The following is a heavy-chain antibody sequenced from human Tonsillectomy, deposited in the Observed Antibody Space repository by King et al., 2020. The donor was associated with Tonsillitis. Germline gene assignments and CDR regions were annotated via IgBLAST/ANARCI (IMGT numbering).Heavy chain of an antibody. J-gene: IGHJ4*02. CDR1: GFTFSNYV. V-gene: IGHV3-23*04. Sequence: VQLVESGGGLVQPGGSLRLSCAASGFTFSNYVMSWVRQAPGKGLEWVSAISGSGGSTYYADSVKGRFTISRDNSKNTLYLQMYSLRAEDTAIYYCAKDGMTTVTYHYFDYWGQGTLATVSS. CDR3: AKDGMTTVTYHYFDY. D-gene: IGHD4-17*01. CDR2: ISGSGGST.